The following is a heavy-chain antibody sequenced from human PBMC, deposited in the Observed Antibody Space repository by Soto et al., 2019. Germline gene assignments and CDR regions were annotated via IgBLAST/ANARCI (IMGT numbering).Heavy chain of an antibody. V-gene: IGHV1-3*01. CDR2: INAGNGNT. Sequence: ASVKVSCKASGYTFTSYAMHWVRQAPGQRLEWMGWINAGNGNTKYSQKFQGRVTITRDTSASTAYMELSSLRSEDTAVDYCARDGQTGGMDVWGQGTTVTVSS. D-gene: IGHD3-9*01. CDR3: ARDGQTGGMDV. J-gene: IGHJ6*02. CDR1: GYTFTSYA.